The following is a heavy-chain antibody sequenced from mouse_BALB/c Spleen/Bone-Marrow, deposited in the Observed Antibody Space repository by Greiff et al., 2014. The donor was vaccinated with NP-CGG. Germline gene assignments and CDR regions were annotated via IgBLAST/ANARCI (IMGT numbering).Heavy chain of an antibody. V-gene: IGHV1-80*01. CDR1: GYAFSSYW. D-gene: IGHD4-1*01. Sequence: VNLVESGAELVRPGSSVKISCKASGYAFSSYWMNWVKQRPGQGLEWIGQIYPGDGDTNYNGEFKGKATLTADKSSSTAYMQLSSLTSEDSAVYFCARVRNWADYWGQGTTLTVSS. CDR2: IYPGDGDT. J-gene: IGHJ2*01. CDR3: ARVRNWADY.